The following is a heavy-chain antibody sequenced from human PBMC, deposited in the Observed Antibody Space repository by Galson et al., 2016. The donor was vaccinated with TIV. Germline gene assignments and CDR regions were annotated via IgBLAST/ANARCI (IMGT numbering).Heavy chain of an antibody. D-gene: IGHD5-18*01. J-gene: IGHJ6*02. V-gene: IGHV1-69*13. Sequence: SVKVSCKASGDTFSTYPFNWVRQAPGQGLEWVGGFIPLFGTANYAQKFQGSATITADESTSTLYMEVSSLRSEDTAVYYCAKDRNTAMDTYHYYYGMDVWGQGTTVIVSS. CDR2: FIPLFGTA. CDR1: GDTFSTYP. CDR3: AKDRNTAMDTYHYYYGMDV.